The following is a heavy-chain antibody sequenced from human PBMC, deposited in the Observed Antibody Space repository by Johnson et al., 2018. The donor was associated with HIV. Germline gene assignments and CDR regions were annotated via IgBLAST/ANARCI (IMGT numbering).Heavy chain of an antibody. D-gene: IGHD6-19*01. Sequence: QVQLVESGGGVVQPGGSLRLSCAASGFTFSSYGMHWVRQAPGKGLEWVAFIRYDGSNKYYADSVKGRFTISRDNSKNTLYLQMNSRRAEDTAVYYCANIGGGWYSDAVDIWGQGTMVTVSS. CDR1: GFTFSSYG. CDR2: IRYDGSNK. V-gene: IGHV3-30*02. J-gene: IGHJ3*02. CDR3: ANIGGGWYSDAVDI.